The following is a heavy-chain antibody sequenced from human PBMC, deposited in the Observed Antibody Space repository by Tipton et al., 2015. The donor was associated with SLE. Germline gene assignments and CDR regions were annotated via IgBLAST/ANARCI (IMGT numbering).Heavy chain of an antibody. D-gene: IGHD3-3*01. Sequence: TLSLTCAVSGYSISSGYYWGWIRQPPGKGLEWIGSIYHSGSTYYNPSLKSRVTISVDTSKNQFSLKLSSVTAADTAVYYCARRAFGDFWSGYTGPVDVWGKGTTVTVSS. V-gene: IGHV4-38-2*01. CDR2: IYHSGST. J-gene: IGHJ6*04. CDR3: ARRAFGDFWSGYTGPVDV. CDR1: GYSISSGYY.